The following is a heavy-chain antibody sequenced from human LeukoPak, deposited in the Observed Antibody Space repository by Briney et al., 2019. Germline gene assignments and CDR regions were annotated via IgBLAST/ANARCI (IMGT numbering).Heavy chain of an antibody. J-gene: IGHJ6*03. D-gene: IGHD3-10*01. Sequence: GGTLRLSCAASGFTFSSYGMSWVRQAPGKGLEWVSAISGSGGSTYYADSVKGRFTISRDNSKNTLYLQMNSLRVEDTAMYYCARGHYYGSGSRYYYYMDVWGKGTTVTISS. CDR3: ARGHYYGSGSRYYYYMDV. V-gene: IGHV3-23*01. CDR2: ISGSGGST. CDR1: GFTFSSYG.